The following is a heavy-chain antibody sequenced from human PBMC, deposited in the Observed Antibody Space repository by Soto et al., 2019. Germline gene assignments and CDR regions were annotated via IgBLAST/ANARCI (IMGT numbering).Heavy chain of an antibody. CDR1: GGPVSGDDLY. D-gene: IGHD3-3*01. CDR3: ARSSYYDFWSGYYVGSAVGNYYGMDV. V-gene: IGHV4-31*02. Sequence: SETLSLTCVVSGGPVSGDDLYWSWIRHLPGKGLEWIANVYHTGTTYYNPSLKSRVSISVDTSKNQFSLKLSSVTAADTAVYYCARSSYYDFWSGYYVGSAVGNYYGMDVWGQGTTVTVSS. CDR2: VYHTGTT. J-gene: IGHJ6*02.